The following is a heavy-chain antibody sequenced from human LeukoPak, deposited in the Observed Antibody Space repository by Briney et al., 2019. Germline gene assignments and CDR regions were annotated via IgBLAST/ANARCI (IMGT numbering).Heavy chain of an antibody. D-gene: IGHD4-23*01. Sequence: GESLKISCKGSGYSFTTYWSGWVRQMPGKGLEWMGIIYPGDSDTRYSPSFQGQVTMSADKSISTAYLQWSSLKASDTAMYYCARLNSSVFDHWGLGTLVTVSS. V-gene: IGHV5-51*01. CDR2: IYPGDSDT. CDR3: ARLNSSVFDH. CDR1: GYSFTTYW. J-gene: IGHJ4*02.